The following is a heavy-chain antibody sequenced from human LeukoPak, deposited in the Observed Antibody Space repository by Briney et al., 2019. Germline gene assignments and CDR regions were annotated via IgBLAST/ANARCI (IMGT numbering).Heavy chain of an antibody. CDR3: AKDLVEYCSGGSCYSGY. Sequence: GGSLRLSCAASGFTFSSYAMSWVRQAPGKGLEWVSAISGSGGSTYYADSVKGRFTISRDNSKNTLYLQMNSLRAEDTAVYYCAKDLVEYCSGGSCYSGYWGQGTLVTVSS. D-gene: IGHD2-15*01. CDR2: ISGSGGST. J-gene: IGHJ4*02. V-gene: IGHV3-23*01. CDR1: GFTFSSYA.